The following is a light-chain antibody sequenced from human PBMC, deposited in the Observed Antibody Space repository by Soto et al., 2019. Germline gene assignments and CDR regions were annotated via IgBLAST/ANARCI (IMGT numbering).Light chain of an antibody. CDR2: EVS. CDR1: SMDVGGYNY. CDR3: NSYTSKSTGV. V-gene: IGLV2-14*01. Sequence: QSALTQPASVSGSPGQSFTISCTGTSMDVGGYNYVSWYQQHPGKAPKLIIYEVSNRPSGVSNRFSGSKSGNTASLTISGLQAEDEADYYCNSYTSKSTGVFGTGTKLTVL. J-gene: IGLJ1*01.